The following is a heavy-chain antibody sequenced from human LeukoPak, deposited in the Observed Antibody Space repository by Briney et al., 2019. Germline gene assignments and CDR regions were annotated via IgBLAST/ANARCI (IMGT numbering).Heavy chain of an antibody. CDR1: GYTFTSYG. V-gene: IGHV1-18*01. D-gene: IGHD2-15*01. CDR3: ARVEADIVVVVAATPFDY. Sequence: GASVKVSCKASGYTFTSYGISWVRQAPGQGLEWMGWISAYNGNTHYAQKLQGRVTMTTDTSTSTAYMELRSLRSDDTAVYYCARVEADIVVVVAATPFDYWGQGTLVTVSS. CDR2: ISAYNGNT. J-gene: IGHJ4*02.